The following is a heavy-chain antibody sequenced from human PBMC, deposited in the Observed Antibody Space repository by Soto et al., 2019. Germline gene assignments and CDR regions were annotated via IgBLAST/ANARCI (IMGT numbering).Heavy chain of an antibody. V-gene: IGHV3-48*01. CDR1: GFTFSTYS. CDR2: ITKSSRTI. CDR3: TRDHGYGYGMDV. Sequence: EVQLVESGGGLVQPGESLRLSCAATGFTFSTYSMNWVRQAPGKGLEWISYITKSSRTIYYADSVKGRFTISRDNAKNSLYLQMNSLRAEDTAVYYCTRDHGYGYGMDVWGQGTTVTVSS. J-gene: IGHJ6*02. D-gene: IGHD5-12*01.